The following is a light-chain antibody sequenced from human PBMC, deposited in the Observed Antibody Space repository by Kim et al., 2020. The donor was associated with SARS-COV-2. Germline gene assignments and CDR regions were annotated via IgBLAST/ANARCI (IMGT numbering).Light chain of an antibody. Sequence: DIRLTQSPSTLSASVGDTVTITCRASQYVGTLLAWYQQKPGKAPKLLIYTASTVETGVPSRFSGSGSGTEFTLTISDLQPDDFATFYCQQSHTYPLTFGGGTSWRS. CDR2: TAS. J-gene: IGKJ4*01. V-gene: IGKV1-5*03. CDR3: QQSHTYPLT. CDR1: QYVGTL.